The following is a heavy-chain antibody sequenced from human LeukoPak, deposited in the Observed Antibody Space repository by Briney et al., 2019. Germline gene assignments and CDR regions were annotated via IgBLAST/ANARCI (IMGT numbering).Heavy chain of an antibody. CDR2: ISSSSSYI. CDR1: GFTLSSYS. D-gene: IGHD3-22*01. Sequence: GGSLRLSCAASGFTLSSYSMNWVRQAPGKGLEWVSSISSSSSYIYYADSVKGRFTISRDNAKNSLYLQMSSLRAEDTAVYYCAREAYYYDSSGYYLDYWGQGTLVTVSS. V-gene: IGHV3-21*01. CDR3: AREAYYYDSSGYYLDY. J-gene: IGHJ4*02.